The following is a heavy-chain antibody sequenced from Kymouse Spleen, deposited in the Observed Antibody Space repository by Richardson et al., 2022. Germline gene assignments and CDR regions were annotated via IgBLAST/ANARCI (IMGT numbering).Heavy chain of an antibody. V-gene: IGHV4-34*01. CDR2: INHSGST. CDR1: GGSFSGYY. CDR3: ARGADSSGRGMDV. D-gene: IGHD3-22*01. Sequence: QVQLQQWGAGLLKPSETLSLTCAVYGGSFSGYYWSWIRQPPGKGLEWIGEINHSGSTNYNPSLKSRVTISVDTSKNQFSLKLSSVTAADTAVYYCARGADSSGRGMDVWGQGTTVTVSS. J-gene: IGHJ6*02.